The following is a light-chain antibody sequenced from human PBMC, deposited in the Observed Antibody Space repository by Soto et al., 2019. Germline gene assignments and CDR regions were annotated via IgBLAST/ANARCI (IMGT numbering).Light chain of an antibody. Sequence: DIQMTQSPSSLSASVGDRVTITCRASQYISIYLSWYQQKPGKAPKLLIYAASNLQSGVPSRFSGSESGTDFTLTITGLQPEDSATYYCQHTYSTPWTFGQGTKVEIK. J-gene: IGKJ1*01. CDR2: AAS. V-gene: IGKV1-39*01. CDR3: QHTYSTPWT. CDR1: QYISIY.